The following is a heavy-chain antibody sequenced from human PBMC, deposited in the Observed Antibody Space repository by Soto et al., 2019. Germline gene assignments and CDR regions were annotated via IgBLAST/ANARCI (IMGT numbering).Heavy chain of an antibody. Sequence: PGGSLRLSXAASGFTFSTYSMNWVLQAPGKGLEWVSSISSSSSYIYYADSVKGRFTISRDNAKNSLYLQMNSLRAEDTAVYYCARYDSSGYYWPYYYYGMDVWGQGTTVTVSS. CDR3: ARYDSSGYYWPYYYYGMDV. CDR1: GFTFSTYS. V-gene: IGHV3-21*01. CDR2: ISSSSSYI. J-gene: IGHJ6*02. D-gene: IGHD3-22*01.